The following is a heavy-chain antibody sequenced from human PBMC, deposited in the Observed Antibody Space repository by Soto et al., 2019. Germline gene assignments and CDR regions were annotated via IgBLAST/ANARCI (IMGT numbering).Heavy chain of an antibody. CDR3: ATGASLWGDYDYYYFYMVV. Sequence: ASVKVSCKVSGYTLTELSMHWVRQAPGKGLEWMGGFDPEDGETIYAQKFQGRVTMTEDTSTDTAYMELSSLRSEDTAVYYCATGASLWGDYDYYYFYMVVWGKGTTVTV. CDR1: GYTLTELS. D-gene: IGHD4-17*01. J-gene: IGHJ6*03. V-gene: IGHV1-24*01. CDR2: FDPEDGET.